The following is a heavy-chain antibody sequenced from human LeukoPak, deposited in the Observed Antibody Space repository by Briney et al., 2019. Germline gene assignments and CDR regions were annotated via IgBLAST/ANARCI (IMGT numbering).Heavy chain of an antibody. CDR2: ISYDGSNK. V-gene: IGHV3-30*18. CDR1: GFTFSSYG. Sequence: PGRSLRLSCAASGFTFSSYGMHWVRQAPGKGLEWVAVISYDGSNKYNADSVKGRFTISRDNSKNTLYLQMNSLRAEDTAVYYCAKDLRTTVTTYYDYYYYYGMDVWGQGTTVTVSS. J-gene: IGHJ6*02. CDR3: AKDLRTTVTTYYDYYYYYGMDV. D-gene: IGHD4-17*01.